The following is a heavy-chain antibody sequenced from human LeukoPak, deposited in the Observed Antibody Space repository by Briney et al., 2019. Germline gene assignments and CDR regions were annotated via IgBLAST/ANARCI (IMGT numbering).Heavy chain of an antibody. V-gene: IGHV1-69*05. CDR3: ATGGSGSYYNYYYYGMDV. D-gene: IGHD3-10*01. CDR2: IIPIFGTA. CDR1: GGTFSSYA. J-gene: IGHJ6*02. Sequence: SVKVSCKASGGTFSSYAISWVRQAPGQGLEWMGGIIPIFGTANYAQKFQGRVTMTRNTSISTAYMELSSLRSEDTAVYYCATGGSGSYYNYYYYGMDVWGQGTTVTVSS.